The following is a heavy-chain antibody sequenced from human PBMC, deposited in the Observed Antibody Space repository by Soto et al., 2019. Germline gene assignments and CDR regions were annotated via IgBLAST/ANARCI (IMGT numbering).Heavy chain of an antibody. CDR3: ISMTTVTSFSDY. J-gene: IGHJ4*02. D-gene: IGHD4-17*01. CDR2: IRSKANSYAT. Sequence: EVQLVESGGGLVQPGGSLKLSCAASGFTFSASAMHWVRQASGKGLEWVGRIRSKANSYATTYAASVKGRFTISRDDSKNTAYLQMNSLKTEDTAVYYSISMTTVTSFSDYWGQGTLVTVSS. CDR1: GFTFSASA. V-gene: IGHV3-73*01.